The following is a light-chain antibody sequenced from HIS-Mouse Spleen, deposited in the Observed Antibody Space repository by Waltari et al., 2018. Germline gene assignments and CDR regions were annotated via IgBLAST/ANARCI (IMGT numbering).Light chain of an antibody. CDR1: QGIRSY. J-gene: IGKJ1*01. CDR3: QQLNSYPPT. Sequence: DIQLTQSPPSLSASVGARVTTTCRASQGIRSYLAWYQQKPGKAPKLLIYAASTLQSGVPSRFSGSGSGTEFTLTISSLQPEDFATYYCQQLNSYPPTFGQGTKVEIK. CDR2: AAS. V-gene: IGKV1-9*01.